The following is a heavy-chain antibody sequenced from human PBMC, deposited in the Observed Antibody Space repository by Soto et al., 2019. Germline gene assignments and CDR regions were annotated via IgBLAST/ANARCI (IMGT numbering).Heavy chain of an antibody. Sequence: TSETLSLTCTVSGGSISSYYWSWIRQPPGKGLEWIGYIYYSGSTNYNPSLKSRVTISVDTSKNQFSLKLSSVTAADTAVYYCARGEDIVATIVFDYWGQGTLVTVSS. D-gene: IGHD5-12*01. CDR2: IYYSGST. CDR1: GGSISSYY. V-gene: IGHV4-59*01. CDR3: ARGEDIVATIVFDY. J-gene: IGHJ4*02.